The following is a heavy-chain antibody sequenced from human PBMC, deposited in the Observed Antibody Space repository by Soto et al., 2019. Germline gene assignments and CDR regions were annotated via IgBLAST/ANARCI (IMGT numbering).Heavy chain of an antibody. CDR1: GGTFSSYT. V-gene: IGHV1-69*08. CDR3: ARDQTIKEMAQWYYFDY. Sequence: QVQLVQSGAEVKKPGSSVKVSCKASGGTFSSYTISWVRQAPGQGLEWMGRIIPILGIANYAQKFQGRVTITADESTSTAYMELSSLRSEDTAVYHCARDQTIKEMAQWYYFDYWGQGTLVTVSS. J-gene: IGHJ4*02. D-gene: IGHD2-8*01. CDR2: IIPILGIA.